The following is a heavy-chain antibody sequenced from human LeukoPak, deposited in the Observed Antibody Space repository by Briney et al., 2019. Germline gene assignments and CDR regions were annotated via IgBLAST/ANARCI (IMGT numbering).Heavy chain of an antibody. V-gene: IGHV4-4*07. J-gene: IGHJ6*03. CDR3: ARDAYSLYYYYYYMDV. Sequence: SETLPLTCTVSGGSISSYYWSWIRQPAGKGLEWIGRIYTSGSTNYNPSLKSRVTMSVDTSKNQFSLKLSSVTAADTAVYYCARDAYSLYYYYYYMDVWGKGTTVTVSS. CDR1: GGSISSYY. CDR2: IYTSGST. D-gene: IGHD2-21*01.